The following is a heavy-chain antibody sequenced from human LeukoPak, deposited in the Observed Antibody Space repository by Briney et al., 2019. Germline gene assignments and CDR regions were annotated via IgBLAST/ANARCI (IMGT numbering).Heavy chain of an antibody. CDR2: ISYDGSNK. J-gene: IGHJ4*02. CDR1: GFTFSSYA. Sequence: PGGSLRLSCAASGFTFSSYAMHWVRQAPGKGLEWVAVISYDGSNKYYADSVKGRFTISRDNSKNTLYLQMNSLRAEDTAVYYCAREGGQSHIQWPAYWGQGTLVTVSS. CDR3: AREGGQSHIQWPAY. V-gene: IGHV3-30-3*01. D-gene: IGHD5-12*01.